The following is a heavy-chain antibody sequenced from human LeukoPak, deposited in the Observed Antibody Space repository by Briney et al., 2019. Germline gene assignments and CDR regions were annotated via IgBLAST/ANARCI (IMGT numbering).Heavy chain of an antibody. Sequence: GGSLRLSCAASGFSFSTYGMSWVRQAPGKGLEWVANIKQDGSAKYSVDSVKGRFTISRDNAKNSLYLQMNSLRAEDTAVYYCARAASGSYPGYFDYWGQGTLVTVSS. CDR2: IKQDGSAK. CDR3: ARAASGSYPGYFDY. J-gene: IGHJ4*02. CDR1: GFSFSTYG. V-gene: IGHV3-7*01. D-gene: IGHD1-26*01.